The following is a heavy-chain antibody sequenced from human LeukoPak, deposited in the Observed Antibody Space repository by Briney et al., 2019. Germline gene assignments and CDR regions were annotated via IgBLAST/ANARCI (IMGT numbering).Heavy chain of an antibody. J-gene: IGHJ4*02. CDR2: ISSSSSYI. Sequence: GGSLRLSCAASGFTFSSYSMNWVRQAPGKGLEWVSSISSSSSYIHYADSVKGRFTIPRDNAKNSLYLQMNSLRVEDTAVYYCARTIFGGYCSSTSCYAGGYLDYWGQGTLVTVAS. CDR1: GFTFSSYS. V-gene: IGHV3-21*01. CDR3: ARTIFGGYCSSTSCYAGGYLDY. D-gene: IGHD2-2*03.